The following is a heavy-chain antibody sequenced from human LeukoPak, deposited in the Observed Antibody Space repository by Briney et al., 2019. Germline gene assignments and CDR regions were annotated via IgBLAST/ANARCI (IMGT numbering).Heavy chain of an antibody. CDR3: ARGGNLLGSRYDFWSGYYDYFDY. V-gene: IGHV4-61*01. D-gene: IGHD3-3*01. J-gene: IGHJ4*02. Sequence: SQTLSLTCTVSGGSISSGSYYWSWIRQPPGKGLEWIGYIYYSGSTNYNPSLKSRVTISVDTSKNQFSLKLSSVTAADTAVYYCARGGNLLGSRYDFWSGYYDYFDYWGQGTLVTVSS. CDR1: GGSISSGSYY. CDR2: IYYSGST.